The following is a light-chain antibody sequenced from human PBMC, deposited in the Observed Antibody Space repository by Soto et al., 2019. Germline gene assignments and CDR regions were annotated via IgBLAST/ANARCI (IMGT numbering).Light chain of an antibody. CDR2: DVS. Sequence: SALTQPAPVSGSPGQSITISCPGTSSDVGGYNYVSWYQQHPGKAPKLMIYDVSNRPSGVSNRFSGSKSGNTASLTISGLQAEDEADYYCSSYTSSSTPYVFGTGTKVTVL. CDR1: SSDVGGYNY. CDR3: SSYTSSSTPYV. V-gene: IGLV2-14*01. J-gene: IGLJ1*01.